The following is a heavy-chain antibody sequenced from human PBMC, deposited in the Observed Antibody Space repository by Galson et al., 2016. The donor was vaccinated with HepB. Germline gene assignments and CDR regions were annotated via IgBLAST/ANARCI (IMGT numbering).Heavy chain of an antibody. D-gene: IGHD6-19*01. Sequence: SLRLSCAASGFTFRHYALSWVRRAPGKGLEWVSHIDGPTPNTHYADSVRGRFSIYRDNSRDTIYLQMDSLTAEDSAIYYCMTWLSHHFDYWGQGTRVTVSS. CDR3: MTWLSHHFDY. CDR2: IDGPTPNT. V-gene: IGHV3-23*01. J-gene: IGHJ4*02. CDR1: GFTFRHYA.